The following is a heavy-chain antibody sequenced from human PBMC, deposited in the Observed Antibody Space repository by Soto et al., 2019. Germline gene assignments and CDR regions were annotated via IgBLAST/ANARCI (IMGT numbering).Heavy chain of an antibody. CDR2: ISNSGGNT. Sequence: LTLSCAASGFTFITYAMSCARQAPGKGLEGESGISNSGGNTYYADSVKGRFTISRDNSRRTLYLQMHTLRAEDTAVHYCAWDPYYESYSHPLDYWGQGTLVTVSS. V-gene: IGHV3-23*01. J-gene: IGHJ4*02. CDR3: AWDPYYESYSHPLDY. D-gene: IGHD3-22*01. CDR1: GFTFITYA.